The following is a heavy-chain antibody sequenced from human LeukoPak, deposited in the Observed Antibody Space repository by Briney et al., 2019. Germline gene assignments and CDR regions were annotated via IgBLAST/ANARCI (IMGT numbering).Heavy chain of an antibody. Sequence: ASVKVSCKASGYTFTSYDINWARQATGQGLEWMGWMNPNSGNTGYAQKFQGRVTMTRNTSISTAYMELSSLRSEDTAVYYSARAGSCSSTSCYEENYYYYYMDVWGKGTTVTVSS. CDR3: ARAGSCSSTSCYEENYYYYYMDV. D-gene: IGHD2-2*01. CDR1: GYTFTSYD. V-gene: IGHV1-8*01. J-gene: IGHJ6*03. CDR2: MNPNSGNT.